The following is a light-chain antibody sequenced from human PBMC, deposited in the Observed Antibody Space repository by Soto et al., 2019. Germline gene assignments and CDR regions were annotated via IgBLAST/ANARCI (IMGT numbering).Light chain of an antibody. Sequence: QSVLTQPPSVSAAPGQKVAISCSGNNFNIGNYFVSWYQQLPGTAPKLLIYENNKRPSGIPDRISGSKSGTSATLGITGLQTGDEADYYCGSWDSSLSAWVFGGGTKLTVL. CDR1: NFNIGNYF. J-gene: IGLJ3*02. CDR2: ENN. V-gene: IGLV1-51*02. CDR3: GSWDSSLSAWV.